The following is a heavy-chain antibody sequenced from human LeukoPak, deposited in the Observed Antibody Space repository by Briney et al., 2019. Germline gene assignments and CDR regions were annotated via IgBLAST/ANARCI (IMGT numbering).Heavy chain of an antibody. Sequence: GGSLRLSCAASGFTFRSYWMSWVRQAPGKGLEWVANIKQDGSEKYYADSVKGRFTISRDNSKNTLYLQMNSLRAEDTAVYYCAKDYRPHDFWSGLVDYWGQGTLVTVSS. J-gene: IGHJ4*02. CDR3: AKDYRPHDFWSGLVDY. CDR2: IKQDGSEK. D-gene: IGHD3-3*01. V-gene: IGHV3-7*01. CDR1: GFTFRSYW.